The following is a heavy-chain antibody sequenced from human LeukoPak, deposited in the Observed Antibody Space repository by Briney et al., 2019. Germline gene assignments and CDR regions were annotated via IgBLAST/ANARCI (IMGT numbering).Heavy chain of an antibody. V-gene: IGHV4-39*07. J-gene: IGHJ4*02. Sequence: SETLSLTCTVSGGSISSSHYYWGWIRQPPGKGLEWIGTLYYSGTTYYNPSLESRVTISVDTSKNQFSLKLRSVTAADTAVYYCASGTRGINYYDTSGLAYFFEYWGQGTQVTVSS. D-gene: IGHD3-22*01. CDR1: GGSISSSHYY. CDR2: LYYSGTT. CDR3: ASGTRGINYYDTSGLAYFFEY.